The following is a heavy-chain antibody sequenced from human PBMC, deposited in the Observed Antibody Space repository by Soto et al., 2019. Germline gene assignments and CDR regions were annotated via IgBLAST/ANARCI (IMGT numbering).Heavy chain of an antibody. CDR1: GFTFSSYS. J-gene: IGHJ6*02. V-gene: IGHV3-21*01. D-gene: IGHD6-25*01. CDR2: ISSSSSYI. CDR3: ARMGSQRYYYYGMDV. Sequence: EVQLVESGGGLVKPGGSLRLSCAASGFTFSSYSMNWVRQAPGKGLEWVSSISSSSSYIYYADSVKGRFTIPRDNDKTSQYLQMNSLRAEDTAVYYCARMGSQRYYYYGMDVWGQGTTVTVSS.